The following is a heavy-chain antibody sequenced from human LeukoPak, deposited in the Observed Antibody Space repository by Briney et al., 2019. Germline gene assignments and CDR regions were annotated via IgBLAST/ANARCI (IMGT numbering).Heavy chain of an antibody. D-gene: IGHD3-16*01. CDR2: IYPRDGST. Sequence: ASVKVSCKASGYTFTSNYIHWVRQAPGQGLEWMGMIYPRDGSTSYAQKFQGRVTVTRDTSTSTVHTELSGLRSEDTAVYYCARDGFGTGSNWGQGTLVTVSS. V-gene: IGHV1-46*01. CDR1: GYTFTSNY. CDR3: ARDGFGTGSN. J-gene: IGHJ4*02.